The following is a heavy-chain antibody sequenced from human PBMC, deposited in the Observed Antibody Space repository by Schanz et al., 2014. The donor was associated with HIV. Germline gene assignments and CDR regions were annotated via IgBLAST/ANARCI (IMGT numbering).Heavy chain of an antibody. CDR2: INTNTRGNT. Sequence: QVQLEQSGAEVKKPGASVTVSCRSSGYTFTGHYMHWVRQAPGQGLERMGWINTNTRGNTIYAQKFQGRITMTRDMSVSTAYMELRSLRPDDTAVYYCARDAGRSSDDAFDVWGHGTLVTVSS. V-gene: IGHV1-2*02. D-gene: IGHD2-2*01. CDR3: ARDAGRSSDDAFDV. CDR1: GYTFTGHY. J-gene: IGHJ3*01.